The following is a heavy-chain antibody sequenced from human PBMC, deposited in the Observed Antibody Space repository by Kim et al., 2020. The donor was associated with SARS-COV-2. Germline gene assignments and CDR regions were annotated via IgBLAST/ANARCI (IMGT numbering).Heavy chain of an antibody. D-gene: IGHD6-19*01. CDR2: LSGGGGRT. J-gene: IGHJ4*02. CDR1: GFTFSSCA. Sequence: GGSLRLSCAASGFTFSSCAMSWVRQAPGKGLEWVSGLSGGGGRTYYADSVKGRFTISRDTSNNTLYLQMNSLRAEDTAVYLCAKYGGAGSMYYFDQWGQGTQVTVSS. V-gene: IGHV3-23*01. CDR3: AKYGGAGSMYYFDQ.